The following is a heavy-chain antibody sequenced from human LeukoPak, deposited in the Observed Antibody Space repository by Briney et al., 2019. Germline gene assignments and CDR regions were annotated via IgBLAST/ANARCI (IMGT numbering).Heavy chain of an antibody. D-gene: IGHD6-13*01. CDR1: GGSISTYY. Sequence: PSETLSLTCTVSGGSISTYYWSWIRQPAGKGLEWIGRIYSSGSTNYNPSLESRVTMSVDTSKNQFSLSLTSVTAADTAVYYCARDGIAAAGRFFDYWGQGTLVTASS. CDR3: ARDGIAAAGRFFDY. CDR2: IYSSGST. V-gene: IGHV4-4*07. J-gene: IGHJ4*02.